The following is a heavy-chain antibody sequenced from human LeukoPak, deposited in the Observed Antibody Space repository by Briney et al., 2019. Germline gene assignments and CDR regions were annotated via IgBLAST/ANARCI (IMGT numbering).Heavy chain of an antibody. D-gene: IGHD3-3*01. CDR3: ARQKLPRFLEWLLPQYNWFDP. CDR2: ISAYNVNT. V-gene: IGHV1-18*01. Sequence: ASVKVSCKASGYTFTSYGISWVRQAPGQGLEGMGWISAYNVNTNYAQKLQGRVTMTTATSTSTAYMELRSLRSDDTAVYYCARQKLPRFLEWLLPQYNWFDPWGQGTLVTVSS. J-gene: IGHJ5*02. CDR1: GYTFTSYG.